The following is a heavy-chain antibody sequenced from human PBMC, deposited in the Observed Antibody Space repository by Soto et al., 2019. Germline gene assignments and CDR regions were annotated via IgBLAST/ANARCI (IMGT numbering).Heavy chain of an antibody. V-gene: IGHV3-30*18. J-gene: IGHJ4*02. D-gene: IGHD2-21*02. CDR3: AKDSRIVVVTAPYDY. CDR1: GFTFSSYG. CDR2: KSYDGSNK. Sequence: QAQLVESGGGVVQPGRSLRLSCAASGFTFSSYGMHWVRQAPGKGLEWVAVKSYDGSNKYYADSVKGRFTISRDNSKNTLYLQMNSLRAEDTAVYYCAKDSRIVVVTAPYDYWGQGTLVTVSS.